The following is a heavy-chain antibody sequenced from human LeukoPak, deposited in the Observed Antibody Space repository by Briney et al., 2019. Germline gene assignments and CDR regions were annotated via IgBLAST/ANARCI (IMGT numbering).Heavy chain of an antibody. CDR1: GGTFSSYA. J-gene: IGHJ4*02. D-gene: IGHD3-10*01. CDR2: IIPIFGTA. Sequence: ASVKVSCKASGGTFSSYAISWVRQAPGQGLEWMGGIIPIFGTANYAQKFQGRVTITADESTSTDYLELSSLRSEDTAVYYCARASGSGSYGFIYFDYWGQGTLVSVSS. CDR3: ARASGSGSYGFIYFDY. V-gene: IGHV1-69*13.